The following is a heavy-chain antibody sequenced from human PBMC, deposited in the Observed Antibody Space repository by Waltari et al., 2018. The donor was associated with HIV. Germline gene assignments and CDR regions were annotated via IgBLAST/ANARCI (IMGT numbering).Heavy chain of an antibody. J-gene: IGHJ4*02. D-gene: IGHD3-22*01. V-gene: IGHV1-2*06. CDR2: INPNRGGT. CDR1: GYTFTDYY. CDR3: ARGPYYYDSRGVGYFDY. Sequence: QVQLVQSGAEVKKPGASVKVSCKASGYTFTDYYMHWVRQAPGQGLEWMGRINPNRGGTNSAQKFQGRVTLTRDTSISTAYMELSRLRSDDTAVYYCARGPYYYDSRGVGYFDYWGQGTLVTVSS.